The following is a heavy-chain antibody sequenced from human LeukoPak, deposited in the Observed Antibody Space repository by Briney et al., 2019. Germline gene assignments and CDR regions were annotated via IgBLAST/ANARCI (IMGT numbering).Heavy chain of an antibody. J-gene: IGHJ4*02. CDR1: GGSISSSSYY. D-gene: IGHD6-19*01. CDR2: IYTSGST. CDR3: ARMSGWLDFDY. Sequence: PSETLSLTCTVSGGSISSSSYYWSWIRQPAGKGLEWIGRIYTSGSTNYNPSLKSRVTISVDTSKNQFSLKLSSVTAADTAVYYCARMSGWLDFDYWGQGTLVTVSS. V-gene: IGHV4-61*02.